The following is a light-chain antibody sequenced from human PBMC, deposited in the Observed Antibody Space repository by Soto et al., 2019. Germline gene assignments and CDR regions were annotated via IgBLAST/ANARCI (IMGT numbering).Light chain of an antibody. J-gene: IGKJ3*01. Sequence: DIQLTQSPSFLSASVGDRVTITCRASQGISSYLAWYQQKPRKAPKLLIYAASTLQSGVPSRFSGSGSGTEFTLTISSLQPEDVATYYCQQLNSYSFTFGLGTKVNIK. CDR3: QQLNSYSFT. CDR2: AAS. CDR1: QGISSY. V-gene: IGKV1-9*01.